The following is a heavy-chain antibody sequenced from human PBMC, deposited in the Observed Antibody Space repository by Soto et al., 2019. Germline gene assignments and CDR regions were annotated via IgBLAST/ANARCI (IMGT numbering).Heavy chain of an antibody. J-gene: IGHJ4*02. Sequence: SQTLSLTCAISGDRVSSTSAAWNWIRQSPSRGLEWLGRTYYRSKWYNDYAVSVKSRITINPDTSKNQFSLQLNSVTPEDTAVYYCARVFRAKYSSGWAPFDYWGQGTLVTVSS. CDR2: TYYRSKWYN. V-gene: IGHV6-1*01. D-gene: IGHD6-19*01. CDR3: ARVFRAKYSSGWAPFDY. CDR1: GDRVSSTSAA.